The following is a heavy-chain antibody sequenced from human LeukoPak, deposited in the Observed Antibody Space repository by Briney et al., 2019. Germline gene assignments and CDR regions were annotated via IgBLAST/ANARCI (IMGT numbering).Heavy chain of an antibody. J-gene: IGHJ6*03. CDR3: ARSFGSYFSYMDV. CDR1: GFTFSSYV. CDR2: ISSNGGST. Sequence: GSLRLSCAASGFTFSSYVMHWVRQAPGKGLEFVSAISSNGGSTYYANSVKGRFTISMDNSKNTLYLQMGSLRAEDMAVYCCARSFGSYFSYMDVWGKGTTVTVSS. D-gene: IGHD1-26*01. V-gene: IGHV3-64*01.